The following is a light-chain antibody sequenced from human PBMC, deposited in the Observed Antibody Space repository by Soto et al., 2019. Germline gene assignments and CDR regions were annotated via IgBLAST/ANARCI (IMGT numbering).Light chain of an antibody. Sequence: DIQMTQSPSSLSASVGDRVTITCRASQTSATYINWYQQKSGSAPRLLIYEASGLQSGVPSRFSGSGSGTHFVLTISNFQPEDFATYYCQQSLSIPPTFGQGTKVDIK. V-gene: IGKV1-39*01. CDR1: QTSATY. CDR3: QQSLSIPPT. J-gene: IGKJ1*01. CDR2: EAS.